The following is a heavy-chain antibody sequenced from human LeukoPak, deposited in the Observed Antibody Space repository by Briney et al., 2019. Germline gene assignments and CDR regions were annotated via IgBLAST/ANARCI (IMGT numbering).Heavy chain of an antibody. J-gene: IGHJ4*02. CDR3: ARLCQVTTCAKFEY. CDR2: IYYSGST. CDR1: GGSISSSNHY. D-gene: IGHD2-21*02. Sequence: PSETLSLTCSVSGGSISSSNHYWGWIRQPPGKGLEWIGSIYYSGSTYYNPSLKSRVTISVDTSKNQFSLKLSSVTAADTATYYCARLCQVTTCAKFEYWGQGILVTVAS. V-gene: IGHV4-39*01.